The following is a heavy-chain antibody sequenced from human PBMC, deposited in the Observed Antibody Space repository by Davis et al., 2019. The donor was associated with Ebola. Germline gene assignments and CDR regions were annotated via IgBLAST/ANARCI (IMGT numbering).Heavy chain of an antibody. D-gene: IGHD3-10*01. CDR1: GYSFTSYW. V-gene: IGHV5-51*01. J-gene: IGHJ4*02. CDR2: IYPGDSDT. Sequence: PGGSLRLSCKGSGYSFTSYWIGWVRQMPGKGLEWMGSIYPGDSDTRNSPSFQGQVTISADKSISTAYLQWSSLKASDTAMYYCARHAGNSGGYAVDSWGQGTLVTVSS. CDR3: ARHAGNSGGYAVDS.